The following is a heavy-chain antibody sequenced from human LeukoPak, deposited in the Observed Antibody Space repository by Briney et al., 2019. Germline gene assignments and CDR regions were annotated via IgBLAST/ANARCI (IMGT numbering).Heavy chain of an antibody. CDR3: AKAHDYYDSSANPGRVFQH. D-gene: IGHD3-22*01. CDR2: ISWNSGSI. CDR1: GFTFSNYA. J-gene: IGHJ1*01. Sequence: PGGSLRLSCAASGFTFSNYAMHWVRQAPGKGLEWVSGISWNSGSIGYGDSVKGRFTISRDNAKNSLYLQMNSLRAEDTALYYCAKAHDYYDSSANPGRVFQHWGQGTLVTVSS. V-gene: IGHV3-9*01.